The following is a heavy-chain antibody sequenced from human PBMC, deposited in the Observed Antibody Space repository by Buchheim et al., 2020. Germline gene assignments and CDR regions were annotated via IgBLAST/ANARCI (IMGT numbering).Heavy chain of an antibody. CDR1: RDIFSNYG. D-gene: IGHD1-14*01. V-gene: IGHV1-69*01. Sequence: QVQLVQSGAEVKKPGSSVKVSCKGSRDIFSNYGVSWLRQAPGQGPEWMGGIIPVFKTVTYAKNFQGRAIITADEEKRGGYMELGSLRSDGTAVYYCARDRKVAGDALNYYYGMDLWGQGST. J-gene: IGHJ6*02. CDR3: ARDRKVAGDALNYYYGMDL. CDR2: IIPVFKTV.